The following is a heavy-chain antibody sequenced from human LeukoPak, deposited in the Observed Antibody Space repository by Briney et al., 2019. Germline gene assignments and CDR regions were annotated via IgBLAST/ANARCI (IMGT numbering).Heavy chain of an antibody. Sequence: SETLSLTCTVSGGSFSSGSYYWSWIRQPAGKGLEWIGRIYTSGSSNYNPSLKSRVTISLDTSKNQFSLKLSSVTAADTAVYYCARTAEGYDSGGYYYYYYMDVWGKGTTVTISS. CDR3: ARTAEGYDSGGYYYYYYMDV. J-gene: IGHJ6*03. D-gene: IGHD3-22*01. CDR1: GGSFSSGSYY. V-gene: IGHV4-61*02. CDR2: IYTSGSS.